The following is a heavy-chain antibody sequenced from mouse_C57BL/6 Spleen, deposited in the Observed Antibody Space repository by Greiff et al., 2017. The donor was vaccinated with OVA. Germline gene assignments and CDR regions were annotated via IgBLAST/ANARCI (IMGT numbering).Heavy chain of an antibody. CDR1: GYTFTSYW. Sequence: QVQLQQSGAELVKPGASVKLSCKASGYTFTSYWMHWVKQRPGQGLEWIGMIHPNSGSTNYNEKFKSKATLTVDKSSSTAYMQLSSLTSDYSAVYFCASGSSGYPCAYWGQGTLVTVSA. V-gene: IGHV1-64*01. J-gene: IGHJ3*01. CDR3: ASGSSGYPCAY. D-gene: IGHD3-2*02. CDR2: IHPNSGST.